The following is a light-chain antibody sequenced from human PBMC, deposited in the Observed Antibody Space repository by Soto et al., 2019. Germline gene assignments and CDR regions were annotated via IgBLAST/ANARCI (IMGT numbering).Light chain of an antibody. CDR1: TGTLTTGHF. V-gene: IGLV7-46*01. CDR3: ASWDDNLNGPV. J-gene: IGLJ2*01. Sequence: QAVVTQEPSLTVSPGGTVTLTCGSSTGTLTTGHFPYWFQQKPGQAPRALIFDTSRKHSWTPARFSGSLLGGKAALTLSGAQPEDEADYYCASWDDNLNGPVFGRGTKLTVL. CDR2: DTS.